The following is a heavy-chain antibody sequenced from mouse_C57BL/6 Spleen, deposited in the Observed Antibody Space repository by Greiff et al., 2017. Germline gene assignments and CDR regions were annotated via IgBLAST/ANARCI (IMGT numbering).Heavy chain of an antibody. D-gene: IGHD2-12*01. V-gene: IGHV14-2*01. CDR2: IDPEDGET. Sequence: EVKLQESGAELVKPGASVKLSCTASGFNIKDYYMHWVKQRTEQGLEWIGRIDPEDGETKYAPKFQGKATITADTSSNTAYLQLSSLTSEDTAVYYCYYSPFPGYFDVWGTGTTVTVSS. J-gene: IGHJ1*03. CDR3: YYSPFPGYFDV. CDR1: GFNIKDYY.